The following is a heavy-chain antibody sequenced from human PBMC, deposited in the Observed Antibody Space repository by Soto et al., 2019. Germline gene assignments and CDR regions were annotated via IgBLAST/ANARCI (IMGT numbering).Heavy chain of an antibody. D-gene: IGHD6-13*01. CDR1: GFTFSSYG. J-gene: IGHJ4*02. V-gene: IGHV3-30*18. CDR3: AKDRGAAAVQYYFDY. CDR2: ISYDGSNK. Sequence: GGSLRLSCAASGFTFSSYGMHWVRQAPGKGLEWVAVISYDGSNKYYADSVKGRFTISRDNSKNTLYLQMNSLRPEDTAVYYCAKDRGAAAVQYYFDYWGQGTLVTVSS.